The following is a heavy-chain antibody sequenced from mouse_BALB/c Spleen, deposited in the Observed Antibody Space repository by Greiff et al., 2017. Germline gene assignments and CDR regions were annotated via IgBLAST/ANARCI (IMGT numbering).Heavy chain of an antibody. CDR3: TRDYYDCDGAFAD. CDR2: ISSGGSYI. J-gene: IGHJ3*01. Sequence: EVQVVESGGGLVKPGGSLKLSCAASGFTFSSYNMSWVRQTPEKRLEWVATISSGGSYIYYPASVKGRFTISRENAKNTLYLQMSSLKSEDTARYYCTRDYYDCDGAFADWGQGTLVTVSA. V-gene: IGHV5-6-4*01. CDR1: GFTFSSYN. D-gene: IGHD2-4*01.